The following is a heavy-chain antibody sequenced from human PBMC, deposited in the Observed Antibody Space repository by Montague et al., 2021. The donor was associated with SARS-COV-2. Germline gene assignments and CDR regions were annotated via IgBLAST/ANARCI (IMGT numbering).Heavy chain of an antibody. CDR1: GFTFSSYA. CDR2: ITGSGGGT. D-gene: IGHD1-26*01. J-gene: IGHJ4*02. V-gene: IGHV3-23*01. Sequence: SLRLSCAASGFTFSSYAMSWVRQAPGKGLEWVSAITGSGGGTYYAGSVMGRFTISKDNSKNMLYLQMNSLRAEDTAVYYCAKDQVYSGSYFADWGQGTLVTVSS. CDR3: AKDQVYSGSYFAD.